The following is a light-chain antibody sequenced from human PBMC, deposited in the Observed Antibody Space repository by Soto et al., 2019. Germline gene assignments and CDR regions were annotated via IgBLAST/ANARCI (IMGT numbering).Light chain of an antibody. V-gene: IGLV2-11*01. CDR2: DVN. CDR1: SSDVGGYNY. CDR3: CSYAGSYTWV. Sequence: QSALTQPRSVSGSPGQSVTISCTGTSSDVGGYNYVSWYQQYPGKAPKLMIYDVNKWPSGVPYRFSGSKSGTTASLTISGLQAEDEADYYCCSYAGSYTWVFGGGTKLTVL. J-gene: IGLJ3*02.